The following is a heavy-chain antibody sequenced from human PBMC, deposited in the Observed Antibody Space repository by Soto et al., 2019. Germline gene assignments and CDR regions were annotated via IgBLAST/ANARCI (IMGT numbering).Heavy chain of an antibody. Sequence: EVQLVESGGRLVQPGGSLRLSCEASGFTFSDSAMNWVRQAPGKGLDWLAFITSTSSTILYADSVKGRFTISRDNAKNSLYLQMSSLRDDVTAVYYCARGRDHAFDIWGKWTMVTVSS. V-gene: IGHV3-48*02. CDR2: ITSTSSTI. CDR3: ARGRDHAFDI. CDR1: GFTFSDSA. J-gene: IGHJ3*02.